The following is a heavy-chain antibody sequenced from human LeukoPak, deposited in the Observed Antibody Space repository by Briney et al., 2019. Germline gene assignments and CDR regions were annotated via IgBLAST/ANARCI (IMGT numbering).Heavy chain of an antibody. CDR2: ISSSSSYI. V-gene: IGHV3-21*01. Sequence: GGSLRLSCAASGFTFSSYSMTWVRQAPGKGLEWVSSISSSSSYIYYADSVKGRFTISRDNAKNSLYLQMNSLRAEDTAVYYCARGIQDILTGYYTDYWGQGTLVTVSS. CDR1: GFTFSSYS. J-gene: IGHJ4*02. D-gene: IGHD3-9*01. CDR3: ARGIQDILTGYYTDY.